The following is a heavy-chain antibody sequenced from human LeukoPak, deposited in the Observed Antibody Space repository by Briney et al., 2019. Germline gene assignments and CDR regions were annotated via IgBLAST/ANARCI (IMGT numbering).Heavy chain of an antibody. CDR2: FSHRGGS. D-gene: IGHD3-22*01. CDR3: ARAQDFSDSSGPNYLDF. V-gene: IGHV4-59*04. J-gene: IGHJ4*02. CDR1: GGSISSYY. Sequence: KPSETLSLTCTVSGGSISSYYWSWVRQPPGKGLEWIGSFSHRGGSYHNPSLKSRVTISVDTSKNQFSLKLLSVTAADTAVYYCARAQDFSDSSGPNYLDFWGQGILVTVSS.